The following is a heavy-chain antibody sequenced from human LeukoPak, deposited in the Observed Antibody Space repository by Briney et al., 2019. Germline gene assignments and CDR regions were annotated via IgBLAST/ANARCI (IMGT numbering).Heavy chain of an antibody. D-gene: IGHD6-13*01. J-gene: IGHJ4*02. CDR1: GGSISRGDYY. V-gene: IGHV4-30-4*01. Sequence: SETLSLTCTVPGGSISRGDYYWRWIRQPPGKGLEWNVYIYYSAITYTNPSLKSRVTISVYTSKKQSSLKLSSVTAADTGVYYCASTPQYSSSWYSYFDYWGQGTLVTVSS. CDR2: IYYSAIT. CDR3: ASTPQYSSSWYSYFDY.